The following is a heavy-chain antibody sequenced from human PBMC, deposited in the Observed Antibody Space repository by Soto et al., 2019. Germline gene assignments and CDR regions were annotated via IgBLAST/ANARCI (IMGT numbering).Heavy chain of an antibody. D-gene: IGHD1-26*01. CDR1: GFTFSSYA. CDR2: ISGSGGST. V-gene: IGHV3-23*01. CDR3: AKGTRSGWELIPFDY. J-gene: IGHJ4*02. Sequence: GGSLRLSCAASGFTFSSYAMSWVRQAPGKGLEWVSAISGSGGSTYYADSVKGRFTISRDNSKNTLYLQMNSLRAEDTAVYYCAKGTRSGWELIPFDYWGQGTLVTVSS.